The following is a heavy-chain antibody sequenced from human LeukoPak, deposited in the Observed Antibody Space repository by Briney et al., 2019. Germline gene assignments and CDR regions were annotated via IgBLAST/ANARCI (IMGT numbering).Heavy chain of an antibody. CDR2: ISSSSSYI. D-gene: IGHD6-13*01. CDR3: ARFLAAAGNDAFDI. CDR1: GFTFSSHS. Sequence: GGSLRLSCAASGFTFSSHSTNWVRQAPGKGLEWVSSISSSSSYIYYADSVKGRFTISRDNAKNSLYLQRNSLRAEDTAVYYCARFLAAAGNDAFDIWGQGTMVTVSS. V-gene: IGHV3-21*01. J-gene: IGHJ3*02.